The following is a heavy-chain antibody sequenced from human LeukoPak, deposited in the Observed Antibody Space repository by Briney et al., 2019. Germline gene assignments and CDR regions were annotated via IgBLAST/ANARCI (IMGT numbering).Heavy chain of an antibody. CDR3: ARSGIAAAGYFDY. J-gene: IGHJ4*02. CDR2: ISYDGSNK. CDR1: GFTFSSYA. Sequence: GGSLRLSCAASGFTFSSYAMHWVRQAPGKGLEWVAVISYDGSNKYYADSVKGRFTISRDNSKNTLYLQMSSLRAEDTAVYYCARSGIAAAGYFDYWGQGTLVTVSS. D-gene: IGHD6-13*01. V-gene: IGHV3-30*04.